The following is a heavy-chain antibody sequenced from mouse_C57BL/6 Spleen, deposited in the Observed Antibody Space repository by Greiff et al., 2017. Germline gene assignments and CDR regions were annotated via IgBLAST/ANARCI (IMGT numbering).Heavy chain of an antibody. V-gene: IGHV1-80*01. J-gene: IGHJ3*01. D-gene: IGHD2-3*01. CDR3: ASSGFYAWFAY. CDR1: GYAFSRYW. Sequence: QVQLQQSGAELVKPGASVKISCKASGYAFSRYWMNWVKQRPGKGLEWIGQIYPGDGDTNYNGKFKGKATLTADKSSSTAYMQISSLTSEDSAVYFCASSGFYAWFAYWGQGALVTVSA. CDR2: IYPGDGDT.